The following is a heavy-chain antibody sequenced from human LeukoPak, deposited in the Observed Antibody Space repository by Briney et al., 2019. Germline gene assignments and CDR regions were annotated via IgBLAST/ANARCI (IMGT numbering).Heavy chain of an antibody. V-gene: IGHV3-74*01. CDR3: ARVPAAAGYSYGYEYFDY. D-gene: IGHD5-18*01. CDR1: GFTFSSHW. Sequence: GGSLRLSCVASGFTFSSHWMHWVRQAPGKGLVWVSRINSDGSSTSYADSVKGRFTISRDNAKNTLYLQMNSLRAEDTAVYYCARVPAAAGYSYGYEYFDYWGQGTLVTVSS. CDR2: INSDGSST. J-gene: IGHJ4*02.